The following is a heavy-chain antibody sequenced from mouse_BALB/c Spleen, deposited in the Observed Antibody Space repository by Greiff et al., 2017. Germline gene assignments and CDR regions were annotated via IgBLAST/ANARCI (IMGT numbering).Heavy chain of an antibody. CDR1: GFTFSSYT. V-gene: IGHV5-12-2*01. Sequence: DVKLVESGGGLVQPGGSLKLSCAASGFTFSSYTMSWVRQTPEKRLEWVAYISNGGGSTYYPDTVKGRFTISRDNAKNTLYLQMSSLKSEDTAMYYCARRGNYVWYAMDYWGQGTSVTVSS. J-gene: IGHJ4*01. CDR2: ISNGGGST. CDR3: ARRGNYVWYAMDY. D-gene: IGHD2-1*01.